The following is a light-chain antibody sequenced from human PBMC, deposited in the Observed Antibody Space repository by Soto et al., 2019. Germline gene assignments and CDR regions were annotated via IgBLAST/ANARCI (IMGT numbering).Light chain of an antibody. CDR3: QQRSNWPVT. J-gene: IGKJ1*01. V-gene: IGKV3-11*01. Sequence: EIVLTQSPATLSLSPGERATLSCRASQSVSTSLAWYQQKPGQAPRLLIYDASSRATGIPARFSGSGSGTEFTLTISSLEPEDFAVYYCQQRSNWPVTFGQGTRVEIK. CDR1: QSVSTS. CDR2: DAS.